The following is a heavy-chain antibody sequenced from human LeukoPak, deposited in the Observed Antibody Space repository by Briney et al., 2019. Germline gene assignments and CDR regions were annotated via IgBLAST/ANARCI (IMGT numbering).Heavy chain of an antibody. Sequence: GASVKVSCKASGYTFTGYYMHWVRQAPGQGLEWMGWINPNSGGTNYAQKFQGRVTRTRDTSISTAYMELSRLRSDDTAVYYCARASPVVYDAFDIWGQGTMVTVSS. D-gene: IGHD3-22*01. CDR1: GYTFTGYY. CDR2: INPNSGGT. J-gene: IGHJ3*02. CDR3: ARASPVVYDAFDI. V-gene: IGHV1-2*02.